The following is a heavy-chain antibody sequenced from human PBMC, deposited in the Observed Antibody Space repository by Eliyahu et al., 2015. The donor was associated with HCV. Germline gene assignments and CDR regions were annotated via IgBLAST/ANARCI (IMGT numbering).Heavy chain of an antibody. CDR3: ARGPNSTYYYDSSGLPLDY. D-gene: IGHD3-22*01. CDR1: GFTFSFYW. Sequence: EVQLVESGGGLVQPGGSLRLSCAASGFTFSFYWMHWVRQAPGKGLVWVSRISSDGSSTIYADSVKGRFTISRDNAKNTLYLQMNSLRAEDTAVYYCARGPNSTYYYDSSGLPLDYWGQGTLVTVSS. CDR2: ISSDGSST. J-gene: IGHJ4*02. V-gene: IGHV3-74*01.